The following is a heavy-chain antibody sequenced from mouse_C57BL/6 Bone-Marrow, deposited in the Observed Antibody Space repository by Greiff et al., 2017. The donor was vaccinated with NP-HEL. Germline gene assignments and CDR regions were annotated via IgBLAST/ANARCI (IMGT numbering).Heavy chain of an antibody. Sequence: QVQLQQPGAELVKPGASVKLSCKASGYTFTSYWMQWVKQRPGQGLEWIGEIDPSDSYTNYNQKFKGKATLTVDTSSSTAYMQLSSMTSEDSAVYDCARSNYGYDEGYGYFDVGGTGTTVTVSS. CDR3: ARSNYGYDEGYGYFDV. J-gene: IGHJ1*03. D-gene: IGHD2-2*01. CDR1: GYTFTSYW. CDR2: IDPSDSYT. V-gene: IGHV1-50*01.